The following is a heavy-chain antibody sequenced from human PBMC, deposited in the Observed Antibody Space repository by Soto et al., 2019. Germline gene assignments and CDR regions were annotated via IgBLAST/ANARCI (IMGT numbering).Heavy chain of an antibody. D-gene: IGHD2-21*02. CDR1: GGTFSSYT. CDR2: IIPILGIA. V-gene: IGHV1-69*02. Sequence: QVQLVQSGAEVKKPGSSVKVSCKASGGTFSSYTISWVRQAPGQGLEWMGRIIPILGIANYAQKFQGRVTITADKYTSTAYMELSSLRSEDTAVYYCASVAYCGGDCYPYYYYGMDVWGQGTTVTVSS. CDR3: ASVAYCGGDCYPYYYYGMDV. J-gene: IGHJ6*02.